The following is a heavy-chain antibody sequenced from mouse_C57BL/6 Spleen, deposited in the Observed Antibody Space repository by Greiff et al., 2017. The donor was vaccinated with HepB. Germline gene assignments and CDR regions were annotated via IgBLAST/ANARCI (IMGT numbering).Heavy chain of an antibody. V-gene: IGHV1-64*01. CDR3: ARNPSYYGSFYYCDY. CDR2: IHPNSGST. Sequence: VQLQQPGAELVKPGASVKLSCKASGYTFTSYWMHWVKQRPGQGLEWIGMIHPNSGSTNYNEKFKSKATLTVDKSSSTAYMQLSSLTSEDSAVYYCARNPSYYGSFYYCDYWDQGTTLTVSS. D-gene: IGHD1-1*01. CDR1: GYTFTSYW. J-gene: IGHJ2*01.